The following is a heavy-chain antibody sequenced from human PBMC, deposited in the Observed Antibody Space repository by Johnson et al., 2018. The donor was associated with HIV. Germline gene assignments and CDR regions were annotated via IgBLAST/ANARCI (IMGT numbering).Heavy chain of an antibody. J-gene: IGHJ3*02. CDR3: ARGSSYCYDSSCSDAFDI. D-gene: IGHD3-22*01. V-gene: IGHV3-13*01. Sequence: VQLVESGGELVQPGGSLRLSCAASGFTFSSYAMHWVRQATGKGLEWVSAIGTAGDTSYPGSVKGRFTISRENAKNSLYLQMNSLRAGDTAVYFCARGSSYCYDSSCSDAFDIWCPGTMVTVSS. CDR2: IGTAGDT. CDR1: GFTFSSYA.